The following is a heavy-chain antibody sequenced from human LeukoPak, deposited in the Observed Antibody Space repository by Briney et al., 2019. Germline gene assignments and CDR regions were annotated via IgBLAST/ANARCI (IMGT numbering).Heavy chain of an antibody. CDR2: ISYTGSP. CDR3: ARLDYGDYEAFDI. D-gene: IGHD4-17*01. J-gene: IGHJ3*02. Sequence: KTSQTLSLTCTVSGVSISSGDHNWSWIRQHPGKGLEWIGYISYTGSPDYNPSFRSRLTISLDTSQNQFSLRLSSVTAADTAVYYCARLDYGDYEAFDIWGQGTMVTVSS. V-gene: IGHV4-31*03. CDR1: GVSISSGDHN.